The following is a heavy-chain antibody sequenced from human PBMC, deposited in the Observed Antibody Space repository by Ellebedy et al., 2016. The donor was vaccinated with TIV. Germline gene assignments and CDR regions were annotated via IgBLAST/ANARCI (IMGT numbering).Heavy chain of an antibody. CDR3: ARVARLNTYAGY. Sequence: PGGSLRLSCAASGFTFSTYWMSWVRQAPGKGLEWVANIKEDGSDITYADSVKGRFTISRDNAQNSLYLQMDSLRAEDTAVYYCARVARLNTYAGYWGQGTLVTVSS. J-gene: IGHJ4*02. CDR2: IKEDGSDI. V-gene: IGHV3-7*01. CDR1: GFTFSTYW. D-gene: IGHD4-17*01.